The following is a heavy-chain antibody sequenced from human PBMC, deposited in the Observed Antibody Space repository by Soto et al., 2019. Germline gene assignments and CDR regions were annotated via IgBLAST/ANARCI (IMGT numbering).Heavy chain of an antibody. D-gene: IGHD3-22*01. J-gene: IGHJ4*02. Sequence: GGSLRLSCVASGFSVSTNYMSWVRQAPGKGPEWVSGIYSGDTTYYADSVKGRFTISKDNSKNTLYLQMDSLRVEDTAVYYCARPTGSGYIYFWGQGTLVTVSS. CDR3: ARPTGSGYIYF. CDR1: GFSVSTNY. V-gene: IGHV3-53*01. CDR2: IYSGDTT.